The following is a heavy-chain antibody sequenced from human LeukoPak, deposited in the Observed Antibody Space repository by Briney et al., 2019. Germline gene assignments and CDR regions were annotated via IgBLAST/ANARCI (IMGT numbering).Heavy chain of an antibody. CDR3: AREVGSINDY. V-gene: IGHV3-30*03. CDR1: GFIFSSYG. Sequence: GGSLRLSCAASGFIFSSYGMHWVRQAPGKGLEWVAVISYDGSEKYYAESVKGRLTISRDSSKNTLYLQMNSLRPEDTAVYYCAREVGSINDYWGQGTLVTVSS. J-gene: IGHJ4*02. CDR2: ISYDGSEK. D-gene: IGHD1-14*01.